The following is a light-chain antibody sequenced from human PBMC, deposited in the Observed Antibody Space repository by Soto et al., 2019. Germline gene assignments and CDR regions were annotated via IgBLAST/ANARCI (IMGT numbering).Light chain of an antibody. Sequence: EIVLTQSPGTLSLSPGERATLSCRASQSVSGSYLAWYQQKPGQAPRLLIYGASSRATGIPDRFSGSGSGTDFTLTISRLEPKDFAVYYCQQYGSSPLTFGRGTKVDNK. CDR1: QSVSGSY. CDR3: QQYGSSPLT. CDR2: GAS. J-gene: IGKJ4*01. V-gene: IGKV3-20*01.